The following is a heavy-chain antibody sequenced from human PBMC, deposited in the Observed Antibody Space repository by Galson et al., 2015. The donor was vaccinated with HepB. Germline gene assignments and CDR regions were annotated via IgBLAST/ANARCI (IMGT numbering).Heavy chain of an antibody. CDR1: GCTFTGHY. CDR3: AREEGTYSPLDY. J-gene: IGHJ4*02. CDR2: IDPKTGAT. D-gene: IGHD1-26*01. V-gene: IGHV1-2*06. Sequence: SVKVSCKASGCTFTGHYMDWVRQAPGQGLEWMGRIDPKTGATNYAQKFQGRVTMTRETSINTAYMELSRLTSDDSAVYYCAREEGTYSPLDYWGQGTLVTVSS.